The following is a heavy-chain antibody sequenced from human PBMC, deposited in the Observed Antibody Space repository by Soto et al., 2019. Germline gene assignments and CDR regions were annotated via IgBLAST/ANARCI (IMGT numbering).Heavy chain of an antibody. CDR2: ISGSGGST. Sequence: PGGSLRLSCAASGFTFSSYAMSWVRQAPGKGLEWVSAISGSGGSTYYADSVKGRFTISRDNSKNTLYLQMNSLRAEDTAVYYCAKGGTEMDIVVVVAAADYVDYWGQGTLVTVS. J-gene: IGHJ4*02. V-gene: IGHV3-23*01. D-gene: IGHD2-15*01. CDR3: AKGGTEMDIVVVVAAADYVDY. CDR1: GFTFSSYA.